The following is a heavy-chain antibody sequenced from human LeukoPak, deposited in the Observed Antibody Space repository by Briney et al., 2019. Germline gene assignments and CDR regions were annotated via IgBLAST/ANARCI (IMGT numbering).Heavy chain of an antibody. CDR3: ARHGNIVIVPAALGFDY. D-gene: IGHD2-2*01. CDR2: IYYSGSA. Sequence: SETLSLTCTVSGGSITSSSYFWAWLRQPPGRGLEWIGSIYYSGSAYYNPSLKSRVAISVDTSKNQFSLKLSSVTAADTAMYYCARHGNIVIVPAALGFDYWGQGTLVTVSS. CDR1: GGSITSSSYF. V-gene: IGHV4-39*01. J-gene: IGHJ4*02.